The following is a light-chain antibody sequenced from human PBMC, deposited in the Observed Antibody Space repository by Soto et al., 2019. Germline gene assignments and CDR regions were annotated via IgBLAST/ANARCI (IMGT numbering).Light chain of an antibody. J-gene: IGKJ1*01. Sequence: DIVVSQSPDSVAVSLVESGXXXXXXXXXXXYSSNNKNYLAWYQQKPGQPPKLLIYWASTRESGVPDRFSGSGSGTDFTLTISSLQSEDIAIYYCQQYNNWPWTFGQGTKVDIK. V-gene: IGKV4-1*01. CDR2: WAS. CDR3: QQYNNWPWT. CDR1: XXXXYSSNNKNY.